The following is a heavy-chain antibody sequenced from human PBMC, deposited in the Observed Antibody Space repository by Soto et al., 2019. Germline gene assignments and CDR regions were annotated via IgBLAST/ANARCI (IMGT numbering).Heavy chain of an antibody. V-gene: IGHV3-30*18. D-gene: IGHD2-15*01. CDR2: ISYDGSNK. CDR1: GFTFSSYG. Sequence: QVQLVESGGGVVQPGRSLRLSCAASGFTFSSYGMHWVRQAPGKGLEWVAVISYDGSNKYYADSVKGRFTISRDNSKNTLYLQMNSLRAEDTAVYYCAKGEDIVVVVAHSAVDIWGQGTMVTVSS. J-gene: IGHJ3*02. CDR3: AKGEDIVVVVAHSAVDI.